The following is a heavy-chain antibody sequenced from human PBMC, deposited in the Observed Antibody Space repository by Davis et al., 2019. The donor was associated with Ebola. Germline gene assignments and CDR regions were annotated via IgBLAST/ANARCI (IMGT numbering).Heavy chain of an antibody. CDR1: GFTFSSYG. J-gene: IGHJ6*04. V-gene: IGHV3-30*03. CDR2: ISYDGSNK. D-gene: IGHD6-13*01. Sequence: GESLKISCAASGFTFSSYGMHWVRQAPGKGLEWVAVISYDGSNKYYADSVKGRFTISRDNSKNTLYLQMNSLRAEDTAVYYCAREAIAASGGIYYYAMDVWGKGTTVTVSS. CDR3: AREAIAASGGIYYYAMDV.